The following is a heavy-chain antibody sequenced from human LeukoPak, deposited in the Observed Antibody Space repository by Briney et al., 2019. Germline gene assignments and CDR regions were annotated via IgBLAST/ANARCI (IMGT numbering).Heavy chain of an antibody. CDR3: ARVHVLWLAFDI. CDR1: GFIFSSYW. J-gene: IGHJ3*02. D-gene: IGHD2-21*01. V-gene: IGHV3-74*01. Sequence: PGGSLRLSCAVSGFIFSSYWMHWVRQAPGKGLVWVSRINSDGSRTSYADSVKGRFTISRDNAKNTLYLQMNSLRAEDTALYYCARVHVLWLAFDIWGQGTMVTVSS. CDR2: INSDGSRT.